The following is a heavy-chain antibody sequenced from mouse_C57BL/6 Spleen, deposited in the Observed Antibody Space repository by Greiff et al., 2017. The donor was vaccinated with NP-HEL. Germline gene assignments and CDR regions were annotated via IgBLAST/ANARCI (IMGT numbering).Heavy chain of an antibody. CDR2: IYPGDGDT. J-gene: IGHJ4*01. Sequence: VKLQESGAELVKPGASVKISCKASGYAFSSYWMNWVKQRPGKGLEWIGQIYPGDGDTNYNGKFKGKATLTADKSSSTAYMQLSSLTSEDSAVYFCARYDYAPYAMDYWGQGTSVTVSS. V-gene: IGHV1-80*01. CDR3: ARYDYAPYAMDY. D-gene: IGHD2-4*01. CDR1: GYAFSSYW.